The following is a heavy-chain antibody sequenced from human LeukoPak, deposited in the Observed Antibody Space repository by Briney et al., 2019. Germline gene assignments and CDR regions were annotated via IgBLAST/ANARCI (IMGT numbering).Heavy chain of an antibody. V-gene: IGHV1-8*02. Sequence: ASVKVSCKASGYTFTGYYMHWVRQAPGQGLEWMGWMNPNSGNTGYAQKFQGRVTMTRNTSISTAYMELSSLRSEDTAVYYCARGYDTDWFDPWGQGTLVTVSS. CDR3: ARGYDTDWFDP. CDR2: MNPNSGNT. J-gene: IGHJ5*02. D-gene: IGHD3-22*01. CDR1: GYTFTGYY.